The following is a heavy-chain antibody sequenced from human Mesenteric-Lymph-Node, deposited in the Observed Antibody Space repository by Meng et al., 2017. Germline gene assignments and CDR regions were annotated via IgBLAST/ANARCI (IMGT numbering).Heavy chain of an antibody. CDR1: GFGFSDYD. V-gene: IGHV3-21*01. D-gene: IGHD2-2*01. CDR3: ARESSTWYVKSFDA. J-gene: IGHJ3*01. CDR2: ISSSGLFI. Sequence: GESLKTSCAVPGFGFSDYDMNRVRQAPGKGLEWVSSISSSGLFIYHAGSVKGRFTIYRDNVNNTLFLEMKSLGADDTAVYYCARESSTWYVKSFDAWGQGTMVTVSS.